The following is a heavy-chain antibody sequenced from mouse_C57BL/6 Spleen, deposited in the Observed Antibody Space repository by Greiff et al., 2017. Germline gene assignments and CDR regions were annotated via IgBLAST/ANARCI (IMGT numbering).Heavy chain of an antibody. D-gene: IGHD2-4*01. J-gene: IGHJ2*01. V-gene: IGHV1-64*01. CDR1: GYTFTSYW. CDR2: IHPNSGST. Sequence: QVQLQQPGAELVKPGASVKLSCKASGYTFTSYWMHWVKQRPGQGLEWIGMIHPNSGSTNYNEKFKSKATLTVDKSSSTAYMQLSSLTSEDSAVYYCARYPGYYDYGDYWGQGTTLTVSS. CDR3: ARYPGYYDYGDY.